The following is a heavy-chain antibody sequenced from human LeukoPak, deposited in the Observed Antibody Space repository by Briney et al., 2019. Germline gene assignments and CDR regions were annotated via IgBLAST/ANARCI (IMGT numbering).Heavy chain of an antibody. CDR2: ISYSGST. D-gene: IGHD1-1*01. V-gene: IGHV4-59*06. CDR3: ARAGNLNDFDY. CDR1: GGSISSYF. J-gene: IGHJ4*02. Sequence: SETLSLTCTVSGGSISSYFWSWIRQHPGKGLEWIGCISYSGSTYSNPSLKSRLTISLDTSKNQFSLSLTSVTAADTAVYYCARAGNLNDFDYWGQGTLVTVSS.